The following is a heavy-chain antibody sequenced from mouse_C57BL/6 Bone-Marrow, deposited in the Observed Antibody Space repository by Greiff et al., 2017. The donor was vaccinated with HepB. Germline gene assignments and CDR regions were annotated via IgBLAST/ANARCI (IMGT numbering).Heavy chain of an antibody. D-gene: IGHD2-10*01. CDR1: GYSITSGYY. J-gene: IGHJ4*01. CDR3: APAYWGAMDY. Sequence: EVQVVESGPGLVKPSQSLSLTCSVTGYSITSGYYWNWIRQFPGNKLEWMGYISYDGSNNYNPSLKNRISITRDTSKNQFYLKLNSVTTEDTATYYCAPAYWGAMDYWGQGTSVTVSS. CDR2: ISYDGSN. V-gene: IGHV3-6*01.